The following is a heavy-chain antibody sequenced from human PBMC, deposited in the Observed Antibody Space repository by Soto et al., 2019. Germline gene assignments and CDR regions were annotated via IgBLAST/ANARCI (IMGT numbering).Heavy chain of an antibody. CDR2: ISYDGSNK. Sequence: QVQLVESGGGVVQPGRSLRLSCAASGFTFSSYAMHWVRQAPGKGLEWVAVISYDGSNKYYADSVKGRFTISRDNSKNTLYLQMNSLRAEDTAVYYCAEVEGNVSAFDIWGQGTMVTVSS. D-gene: IGHD1-1*01. CDR3: AEVEGNVSAFDI. J-gene: IGHJ3*02. V-gene: IGHV3-30-3*01. CDR1: GFTFSSYA.